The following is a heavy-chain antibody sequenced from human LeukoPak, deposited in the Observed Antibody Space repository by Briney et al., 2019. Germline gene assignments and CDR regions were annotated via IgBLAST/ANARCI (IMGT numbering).Heavy chain of an antibody. Sequence: GGSLRLSCAASGFTFSSYWMHWVRQAPGKGLVWVSRINSDGSSTSYADSVKGRFTISRDNAKNTLYLQMNSLRAEDTAVYYCARVSGSYKDDAFDIWGQGTMVTVSS. V-gene: IGHV3-74*01. CDR1: GFTFSSYW. CDR2: INSDGSST. J-gene: IGHJ3*02. CDR3: ARVSGSYKDDAFDI. D-gene: IGHD1-26*01.